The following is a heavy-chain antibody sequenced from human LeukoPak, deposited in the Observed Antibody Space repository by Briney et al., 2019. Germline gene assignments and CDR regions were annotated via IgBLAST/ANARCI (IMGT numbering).Heavy chain of an antibody. J-gene: IGHJ3*02. D-gene: IGHD3-3*01. CDR1: GGSISSYY. CDR2: IYYSGST. CDR3: ARRVPVTIFGVVPRAFDI. V-gene: IGHV4-59*05. Sequence: SETLSLTCTVSGGSISSYYWSWIRQPPGKGLEWIGSIYYSGSTYYNPSLKSRVTISVDTSKNQFSLKLSSVTAADTAVYYCARRVPVTIFGVVPRAFDIWGQGTMVTVSS.